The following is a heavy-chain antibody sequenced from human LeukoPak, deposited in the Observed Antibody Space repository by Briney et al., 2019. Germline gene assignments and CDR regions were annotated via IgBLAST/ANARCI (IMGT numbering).Heavy chain of an antibody. CDR2: IISHGGST. Sequence: PGGSLRLSCAASGFTFSSYWMSWVRQAPGKGLEYVSAIISHGGSTYYANSVQGRFTISRDNSKNTLYLQMGSLRAEDMAVYYCARVMQGATESNYYYYAMDVWGQGTTVTVSS. CDR3: ARVMQGATESNYYYYAMDV. D-gene: IGHD1-26*01. J-gene: IGHJ6*02. V-gene: IGHV3-64*01. CDR1: GFTFSSYW.